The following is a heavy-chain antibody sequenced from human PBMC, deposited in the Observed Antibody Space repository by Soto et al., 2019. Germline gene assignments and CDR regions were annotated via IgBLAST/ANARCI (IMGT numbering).Heavy chain of an antibody. V-gene: IGHV3-23*01. D-gene: IGHD1-26*01. CDR2: IGDSGAST. Sequence: EVLLLESGGGLVQPGGSLRLSCEASGFSFSSFAMNWVRQAPGKGLEWVSAIGDSGASTYYADSVKGRFTISRDNSRNLLYLQLASVRGENTAVYYCAKGVELDVWGNGTTVTVSS. CDR3: AKGVELDV. CDR1: GFSFSSFA. J-gene: IGHJ6*04.